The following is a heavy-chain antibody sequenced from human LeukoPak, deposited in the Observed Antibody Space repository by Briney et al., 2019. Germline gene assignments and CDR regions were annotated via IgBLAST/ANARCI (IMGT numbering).Heavy chain of an antibody. J-gene: IGHJ6*02. CDR3: AREDVVLVDAVRYYYYGMDV. D-gene: IGHD2-8*01. V-gene: IGHV1-46*01. CDR2: INPSGGST. CDR1: GYNFISYY. Sequence: ASVKVSCKASGYNFISYYMHWVRQAPGQGLECMGIINPSGGSTSYAQKFQDRVTMTRATSTSTVYMELSSLKSEDTAVYYCAREDVVLVDAVRYYYYGMDVWGQGTTVTVSS.